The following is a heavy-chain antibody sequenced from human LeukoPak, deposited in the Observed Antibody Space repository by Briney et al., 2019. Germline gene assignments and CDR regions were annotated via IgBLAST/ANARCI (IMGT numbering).Heavy chain of an antibody. V-gene: IGHV1-2*02. Sequence: ASVTVSCRASGYXFTGYYMQWVRQAPGQGLERMGWINPKSGGTDYAQKFQGRVTMTRDTSISTAYMELSRLRSDDTAVYYCARDGYSGYDLPFNWFDPWGQGTLVTVSS. D-gene: IGHD5-12*01. J-gene: IGHJ5*02. CDR1: GYXFTGYY. CDR2: INPKSGGT. CDR3: ARDGYSGYDLPFNWFDP.